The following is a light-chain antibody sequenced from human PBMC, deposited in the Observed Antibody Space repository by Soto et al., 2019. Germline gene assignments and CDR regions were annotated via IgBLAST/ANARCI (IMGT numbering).Light chain of an antibody. J-gene: IGKJ4*02. CDR1: QTISSW. CDR3: ELPIYYAPW. V-gene: IGKV1-5*03. Sequence: DIQMTQSPSTLSGSVGDRVTITCRASQTISSWLAWYQQKPGKAPKLLIYKASTLKSGVPSRFSGSGSGTEFTLTISSRQPDNFRAYSCELPIYYAPWFGEGTRVEIK. CDR2: KAS.